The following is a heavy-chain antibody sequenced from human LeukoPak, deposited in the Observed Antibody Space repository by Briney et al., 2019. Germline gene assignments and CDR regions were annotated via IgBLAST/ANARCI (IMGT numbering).Heavy chain of an antibody. J-gene: IGHJ6*03. CDR2: IRYDGSNK. D-gene: IGHD5-12*01. V-gene: IGHV3-30*02. CDR3: AKDTVKVTTIRRVPHYMDV. CDR1: GFTFSSYE. Sequence: GGSLRLSCAASGFTFSSYEMNWVRQAPGKGLEWVTFIRYDGSNKYYADSVKGRFIISRDNSKNTLYLQMNSLRAEDTAVYYCAKDTVKVTTIRRVPHYMDVWGKGTTVTISS.